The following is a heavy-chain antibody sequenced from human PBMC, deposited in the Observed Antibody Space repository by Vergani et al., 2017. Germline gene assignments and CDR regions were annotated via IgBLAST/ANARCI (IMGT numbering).Heavy chain of an antibody. D-gene: IGHD6-13*01. CDR2: INWNSDSI. CDR3: VKDIAASGNYWYFDL. J-gene: IGHJ2*01. CDR1: GFTFDDYA. Sequence: VQLVESGGGLVQPGRSLRLSCAASGFTFDDYAMHWVRQAPGKGLEWVSGINWNSDSIAYADSVKGRFTISRDNAKNSLYLQRNSLRAEDTALYYCVKDIAASGNYWYFDLWGRGTLVTVSS. V-gene: IGHV3-9*01.